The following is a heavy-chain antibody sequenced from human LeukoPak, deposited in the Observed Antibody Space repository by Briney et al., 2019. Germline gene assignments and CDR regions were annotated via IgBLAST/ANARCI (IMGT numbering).Heavy chain of an antibody. CDR3: ARQPTGDCSSTSCYTDY. Sequence: SETLSLTCTVSGVSISSSGYYWGWIRQPPGKGLEWIGSIYYSGTTYYSLSLRSRVTISVDTSKNQFSLKLSSVTAADTAVYYCARQPTGDCSSTSCYTDYWGQGTLVTVSS. CDR1: GVSISSSGYY. V-gene: IGHV4-39*01. J-gene: IGHJ4*02. CDR2: IYYSGTT. D-gene: IGHD2-2*02.